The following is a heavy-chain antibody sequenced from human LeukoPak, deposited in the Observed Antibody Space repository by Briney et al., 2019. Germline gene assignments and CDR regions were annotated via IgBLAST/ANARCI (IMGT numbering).Heavy chain of an antibody. CDR1: GGSISSYY. V-gene: IGHV4-59*01. CDR2: IYYSGST. J-gene: IGHJ4*02. CDR3: ARVEGGYDNFDY. D-gene: IGHD5-12*01. Sequence: PSETLSLTCTVSGGSISSYYWSWIRQPPGKGLEWIGYIYYSGSTNYNPSLKSRVTISVDTSKNQFSLKLSSVTAADTAVYYCARVEGGYDNFDYWGQGTLVTVSS.